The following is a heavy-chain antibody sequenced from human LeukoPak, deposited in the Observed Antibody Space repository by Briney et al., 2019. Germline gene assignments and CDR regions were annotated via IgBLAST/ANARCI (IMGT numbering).Heavy chain of an antibody. CDR3: ARGALYNWNYVLFDY. D-gene: IGHD1-7*01. V-gene: IGHV1-2*02. J-gene: IGHJ4*02. CDR2: INPNSGGT. Sequence: GASVKVSSTASGYTFTGYYMHWVRQAPGQELEWMGWINPNSGGTNYAQKFQGRVTMTRDTSISTAYMELSRLRSDDTAVYYCARGALYNWNYVLFDYWGQGTLVTVSS. CDR1: GYTFTGYY.